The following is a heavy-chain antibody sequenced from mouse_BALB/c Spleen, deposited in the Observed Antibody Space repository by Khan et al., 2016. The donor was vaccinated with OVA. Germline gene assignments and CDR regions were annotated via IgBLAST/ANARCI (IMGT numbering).Heavy chain of an antibody. CDR1: GFTFTDYY. J-gene: IGHJ1*01. D-gene: IGHD1-1*01. CDR2: IRNKANGYTT. V-gene: IGHV7-3*02. CDR3: ARETLVGSYCCLDV. Sequence: EVELVESGGGLVQSGGSLRLSCATSGFTFTDYYMSWVRQPPGKALEWLGFIRNKANGYTTEYSASVKGRFTISRYTSQSFVYLQMITLRAEDRATYYCARETLVGSYCCLDVWGAGTTVTVSS.